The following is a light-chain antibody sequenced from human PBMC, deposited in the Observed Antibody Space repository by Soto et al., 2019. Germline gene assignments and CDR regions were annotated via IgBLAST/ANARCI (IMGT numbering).Light chain of an antibody. V-gene: IGLV2-14*01. CDR3: TSYTTSSTRVV. CDR1: SSDVGDYNY. J-gene: IGLJ2*01. CDR2: DVS. Sequence: QFVLTQPASVSGSPGQSITISCTGTSSDVGDYNYVSWYQQRPGKAPKLMIYDVSNRPSGVSNRFSGSKSGNTASLTISGLQAEDEADYYCTSYTTSSTRVVFGGGTKLTVL.